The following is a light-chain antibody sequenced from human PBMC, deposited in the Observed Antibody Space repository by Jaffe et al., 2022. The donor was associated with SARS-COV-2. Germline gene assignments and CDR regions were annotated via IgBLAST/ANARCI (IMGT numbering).Light chain of an antibody. CDR3: QHRSSWPLT. V-gene: IGKV3-11*01. J-gene: IGKJ5*01. Sequence: EIVLTQSPATLSLSPGERATLSCRASQSISNSLAWYQQKPGQAPRLLIYDASDRATGIPARFSGSGSGTDFTLTISSLEPEDFAVYYCQHRSSWPLTFGQGTRLEIK. CDR1: QSISNS. CDR2: DAS.